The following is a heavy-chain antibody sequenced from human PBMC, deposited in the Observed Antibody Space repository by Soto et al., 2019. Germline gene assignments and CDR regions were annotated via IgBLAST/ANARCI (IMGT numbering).Heavy chain of an antibody. J-gene: IGHJ6*02. D-gene: IGHD6-19*01. V-gene: IGHV4-39*01. CDR3: ARQVLGGWPYYYYGMDV. CDR2: IYYSGST. CDR1: GGSISSSSYY. Sequence: KLRETLSLTCTVSGGSISSSSYYWGWIRQPPGKGLEWIGSIYYSGSTYYNPSLKSRVTISVDTSKNQFSLKLSSVTAADTAVYYCARQVLGGWPYYYYGMDVWGQGTTVTVSS.